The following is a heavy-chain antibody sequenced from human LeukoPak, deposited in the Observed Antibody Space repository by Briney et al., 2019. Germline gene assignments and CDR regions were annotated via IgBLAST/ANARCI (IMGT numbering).Heavy chain of an antibody. CDR1: GFTFSDNW. Sequence: GSLRLSCAVSGFTFSDNWMSWVRQAPGQGLEWVANIKRDGSEKAYVDSVTGRFTISTDNAKNSLYLQMNSLRAEDTAVYYCASSYGSALDIWGQGTMVSVSS. CDR3: ASSYGSALDI. CDR2: IKRDGSEK. D-gene: IGHD3-16*01. J-gene: IGHJ3*02. V-gene: IGHV3-7*01.